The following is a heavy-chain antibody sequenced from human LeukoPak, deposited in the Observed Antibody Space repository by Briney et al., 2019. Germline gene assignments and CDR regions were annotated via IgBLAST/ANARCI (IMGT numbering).Heavy chain of an antibody. J-gene: IGHJ5*02. D-gene: IGHD6-13*01. V-gene: IGHV4-39*01. CDR3: ATVAAAGTGWFDP. Sequence: PSETLSLTCTVSGGSISSSSYYWGWIRQPPGKGLEWIGSIYYSGSTYYNPSLKSRVTISVDTSKNQFSLKLSSVTAVDTAMYYCATVAAAGTGWFDPWGQGTLVTVSS. CDR1: GGSISSSSYY. CDR2: IYYSGST.